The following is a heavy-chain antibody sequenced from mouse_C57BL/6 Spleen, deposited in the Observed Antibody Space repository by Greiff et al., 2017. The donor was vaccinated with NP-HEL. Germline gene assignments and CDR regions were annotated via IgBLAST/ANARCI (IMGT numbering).Heavy chain of an antibody. CDR2: ISDGGSYT. CDR1: GFTFSSYA. Sequence: EVQLQESGGGLVKPGGSLKLSCAASGFTFSSYAMSWVRQTPEKRLEWVATISDGGSYTYYPDNVKGRFTISRDNAKNNLYLQMSHLKSEDTAMYYCARGEGWDFDYWGQGTTLTVSS. D-gene: IGHD1-1*02. J-gene: IGHJ2*01. CDR3: ARGEGWDFDY. V-gene: IGHV5-4*01.